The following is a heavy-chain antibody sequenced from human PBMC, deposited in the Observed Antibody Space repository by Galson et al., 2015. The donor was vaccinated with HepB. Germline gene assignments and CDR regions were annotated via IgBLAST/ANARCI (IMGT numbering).Heavy chain of an antibody. D-gene: IGHD3-22*01. V-gene: IGHV1-69*02. J-gene: IGHJ3*02. CDR1: GGTFSSYT. Sequence: SVKVSCKASGGTFSSYTISWVRQAPGQGLEWMGRIIPILGIANYAQKFQGRVTFTADKSTSTAYMELSSLRSEDTAVYYCAVVSPVLLSRQWLPIDDAFDIWGQGTMVTVSS. CDR2: IIPILGIA. CDR3: AVVSPVLLSRQWLPIDDAFDI.